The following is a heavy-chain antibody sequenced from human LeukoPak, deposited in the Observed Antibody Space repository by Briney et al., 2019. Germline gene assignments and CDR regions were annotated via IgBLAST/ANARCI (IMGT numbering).Heavy chain of an antibody. D-gene: IGHD6-19*01. CDR3: AKDMSGAVAGNGAFDI. CDR1: GFTFDDYA. V-gene: IGHV3-9*01. J-gene: IGHJ3*02. Sequence: GGSLRLSCAASGFTFDDYAMHWVRQAPGKGLEWVSGISWNSGSIGYADSVKGRFTISRDNAKNSLYLQMNSLRAEDTALYHCAKDMSGAVAGNGAFDIWGQGTMVTVSS. CDR2: ISWNSGSI.